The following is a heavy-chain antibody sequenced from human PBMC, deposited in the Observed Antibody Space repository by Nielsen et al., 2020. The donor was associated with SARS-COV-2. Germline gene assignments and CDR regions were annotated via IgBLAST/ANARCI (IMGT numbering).Heavy chain of an antibody. D-gene: IGHD6-13*01. CDR1: GGSISTYY. V-gene: IGHV4-59*01. CDR3: AREGQQLERVPFDH. J-gene: IGHJ4*02. Sequence: SETLSLTCTVSGGSISTYYWGWVRQPPGKGLEWIGYIFYGGGTSYNPSLKSRVTISEDTSKNQFSLKLSSVTAADTAVYYCAREGQQLERVPFDHWGQGTLVTVSS. CDR2: IFYGGGT.